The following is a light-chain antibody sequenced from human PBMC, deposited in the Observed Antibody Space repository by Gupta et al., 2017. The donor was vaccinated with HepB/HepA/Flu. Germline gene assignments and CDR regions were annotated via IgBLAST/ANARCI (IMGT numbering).Light chain of an antibody. J-gene: IGLJ3*02. CDR1: LGAVIRGYY. CDR3: LLYHAGSWV. V-gene: IGLV7-43*01. CDR2: STS. Sequence: QTVVTQEPSLTVSPGGTVTLPCAPSLGAVIRGYYPNWFQQKPGQAPRPLIFSTSNKHSWTPARFSGSLLGGKAALTLSGVQPEDEADYYCLLYHAGSWVFGGGTKLTVL.